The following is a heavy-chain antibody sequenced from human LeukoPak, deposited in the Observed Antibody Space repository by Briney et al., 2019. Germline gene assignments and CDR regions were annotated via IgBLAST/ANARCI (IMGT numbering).Heavy chain of an antibody. CDR2: ISSGGVDT. V-gene: IGHV3-23*01. CDR3: ARVANYCGTTTCYFFDY. CDR1: GFPFSRNS. Sequence: PGGSLRLSCAVSGFPFSRNSMSWVRKAPGKGLEWISAISSGGVDTFYADSVQGRFIVSRDISKNTLYLQMDSLRADDTAVYYCARVANYCGTTTCYFFDYWGQGTLVTVSS. J-gene: IGHJ4*02. D-gene: IGHD2-2*01.